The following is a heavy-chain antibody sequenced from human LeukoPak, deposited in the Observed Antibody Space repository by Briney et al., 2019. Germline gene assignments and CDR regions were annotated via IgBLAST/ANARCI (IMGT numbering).Heavy chain of an antibody. D-gene: IGHD3-10*01. J-gene: IGHJ4*02. CDR3: ARGRGGSGSYYNVVYYFDY. CDR1: GFTFDDYG. CDR2: INWNGGST. V-gene: IGHV3-20*01. Sequence: GGSLRLSCAASGFTFDDYGMSWVRLAPGKGLEWVSGINWNGGSTGYADSVKGRFTISRDNAKNSLYLQMNSLRAEDTALYHCARGRGGSGSYYNVVYYFDYWGQGTLVTVSS.